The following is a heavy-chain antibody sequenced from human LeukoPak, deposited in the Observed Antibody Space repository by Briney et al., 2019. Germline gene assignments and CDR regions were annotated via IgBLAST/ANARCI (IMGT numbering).Heavy chain of an antibody. V-gene: IGHV4-34*01. CDR3: ARVQDPIYYYYGMDV. Sequence: SETLSLTCAVYGGSFSGYYWSWIRQPPGKGLEWIGEINHSGSTNYNPFLKSRVTISVDTSKNQFSLKLSSVTAADTAVYYCARVQDPIYYYYGMDVWGQGTTVTVSS. D-gene: IGHD2-15*01. J-gene: IGHJ6*02. CDR2: INHSGST. CDR1: GGSFSGYY.